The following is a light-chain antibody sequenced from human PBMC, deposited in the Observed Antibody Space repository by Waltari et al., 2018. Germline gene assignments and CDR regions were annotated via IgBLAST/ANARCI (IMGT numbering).Light chain of an antibody. CDR2: GAS. Sequence: EIVLTQSPGTLSLSPGERATLSCRASQSVTSRYIAWYQQKPGQPPRLLFYGASSRATGIPDRFSGSGSGTDFTLTISRLEHEDFAVYYCHQYGSSPCIFGQGTKLEIK. CDR1: QSVTSRY. CDR3: HQYGSSPCI. V-gene: IGKV3-20*01. J-gene: IGKJ2*02.